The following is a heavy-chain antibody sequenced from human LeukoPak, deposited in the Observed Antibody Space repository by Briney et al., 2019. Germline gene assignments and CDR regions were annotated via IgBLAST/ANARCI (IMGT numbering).Heavy chain of an antibody. CDR1: GGSISSGDYY. CDR3: ARYYDSSGYWGRDAFDI. CDR2: IYYSGST. V-gene: IGHV4-30-4*01. J-gene: IGHJ3*02. D-gene: IGHD3-22*01. Sequence: SQTLSLTCTVSGGSISSGDYYWSWIRQPPGKGLEWIGYIYYSGSTYYNPSLKSRVTISVDTSKNQFSLKLSSVTAADTAVYYCARYYDSSGYWGRDAFDIWGQGTMVTASS.